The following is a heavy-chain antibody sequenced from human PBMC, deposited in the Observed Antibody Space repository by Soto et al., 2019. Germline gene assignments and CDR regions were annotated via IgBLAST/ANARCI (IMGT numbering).Heavy chain of an antibody. J-gene: IGHJ4*02. V-gene: IGHV3-48*01. Sequence: EVQLVESGGGLVQPGGYLRLSCAASGFTFSSYSMNWVRQAPGKGLEWVSYISSSSSTIYYADSVKGRFTISRDNAKNSLYLQMNSLRAEDTAVYYCARDYDYIWGSSPYYFDYWGQGTLVTVSS. CDR3: ARDYDYIWGSSPYYFDY. D-gene: IGHD3-16*01. CDR1: GFTFSSYS. CDR2: ISSSSSTI.